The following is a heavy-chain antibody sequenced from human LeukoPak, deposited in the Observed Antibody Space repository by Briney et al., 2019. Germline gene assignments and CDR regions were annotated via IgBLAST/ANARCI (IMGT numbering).Heavy chain of an antibody. D-gene: IGHD3-10*01. J-gene: IGHJ3*02. CDR1: GFTFDDYA. Sequence: GRSLRLSCAASGFTFDDYAMHWVRQAPGKGLEWVSGISWNSGDIGYADSVKGRFTISRDNAKNPLYLQMDSLRTEDMALYYCAKISGSNDAFDIWGQGTMVTVSS. CDR2: ISWNSGDI. CDR3: AKISGSNDAFDI. V-gene: IGHV3-9*03.